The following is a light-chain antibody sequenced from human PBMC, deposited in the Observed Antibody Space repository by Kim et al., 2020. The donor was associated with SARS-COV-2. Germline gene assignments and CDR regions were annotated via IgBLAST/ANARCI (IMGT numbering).Light chain of an antibody. Sequence: EIVMTQSPATLSVSPGERVTLSCRASQSVGSSLAWYQHKPGQAPRLLIYGASTRATGIPARFSGSGSGTEFTLTINSLQSEDFAVYYCHQYNNWPRTFGQGTKVDIK. CDR2: GAS. V-gene: IGKV3-15*01. CDR3: HQYNNWPRT. J-gene: IGKJ1*01. CDR1: QSVGSS.